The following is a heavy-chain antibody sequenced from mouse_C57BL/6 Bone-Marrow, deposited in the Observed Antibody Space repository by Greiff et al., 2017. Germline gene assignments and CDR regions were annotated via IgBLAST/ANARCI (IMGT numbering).Heavy chain of an antibody. D-gene: IGHD1-1*01. Sequence: VQLQQSGPGLVQPSQSLSITCTVSGFSLTSYGVHWVRQSPGTGLEWLGVIWSGGSTDYNAAFISRLSISKDNSKSQVFFKMNSLQADDTAIYYCARPLLYYGSSLFAYWGQGTLVTVSA. CDR2: IWSGGST. CDR3: ARPLLYYGSSLFAY. CDR1: GFSLTSYG. J-gene: IGHJ3*01. V-gene: IGHV2-2*01.